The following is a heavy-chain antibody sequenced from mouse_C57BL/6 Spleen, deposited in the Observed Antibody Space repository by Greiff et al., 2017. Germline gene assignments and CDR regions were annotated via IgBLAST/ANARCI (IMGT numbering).Heavy chain of an antibody. CDR3: ARDGGYGSSLYWYFDV. CDR2: ISDGGSYT. J-gene: IGHJ1*03. V-gene: IGHV5-4*01. Sequence: EVKLVESGGGLVKPGGSLKLSCAASGFTFSSYAMSWVRQTPEKRLEWVATISDGGSYTYYPDNVKGRFTISRDNAKNNLYLQMSHLKSEDTAMYYCARDGGYGSSLYWYFDVWGTGTTVTVSS. CDR1: GFTFSSYA. D-gene: IGHD1-1*01.